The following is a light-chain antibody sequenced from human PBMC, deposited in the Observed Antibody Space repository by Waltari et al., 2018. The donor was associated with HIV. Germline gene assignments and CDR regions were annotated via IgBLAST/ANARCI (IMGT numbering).Light chain of an antibody. Sequence: QSVLTQPPSVSGAPGQRITIPCTGSSSNIGAGFDVHWYQQFPGKAPKVLIYGNSNRPSGVPDRFSGSKSGTSASLAITGLQADDEGDYYCQSYDSSLRGHVFGSGTRVTVL. V-gene: IGLV1-40*01. CDR2: GNS. CDR1: SSNIGAGFD. CDR3: QSYDSSLRGHV. J-gene: IGLJ1*01.